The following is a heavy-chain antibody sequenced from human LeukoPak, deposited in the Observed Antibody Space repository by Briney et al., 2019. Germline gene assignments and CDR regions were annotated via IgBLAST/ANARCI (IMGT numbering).Heavy chain of an antibody. CDR3: ARVYFDWLLSNYYYYGMDV. CDR1: GGTFNSYA. D-gene: IGHD3-9*01. CDR2: IIPIFGTA. J-gene: IGHJ6*02. V-gene: IGHV1-69*05. Sequence: ASVKVSCKASGGTFNSYAISWVRQAPGQGLEWMGGIIPIFGTANYAQKVQGRVTITTDESTTTAYMELSSLRSEDTAVYYCARVYFDWLLSNYYYYGMDVWGQGTTVTVSS.